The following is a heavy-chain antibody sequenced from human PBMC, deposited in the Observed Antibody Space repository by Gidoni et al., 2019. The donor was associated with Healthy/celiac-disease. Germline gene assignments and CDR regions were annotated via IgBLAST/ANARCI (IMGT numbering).Heavy chain of an antibody. CDR3: ARGYSGSYAGWFDP. V-gene: IGHV3-33*01. Sequence: QVQLGESGGGVVQPGRSLRLSCAASGCTFRSYGMHWVRQAPGKGLEWVAVRWYDGSNKYYADSVNGRFTISRDNSKNTLYLQMNSLRAEDTAVYYCARGYSGSYAGWFDPWGQGTLVTVSS. CDR1: GCTFRSYG. CDR2: RWYDGSNK. J-gene: IGHJ5*02. D-gene: IGHD1-26*01.